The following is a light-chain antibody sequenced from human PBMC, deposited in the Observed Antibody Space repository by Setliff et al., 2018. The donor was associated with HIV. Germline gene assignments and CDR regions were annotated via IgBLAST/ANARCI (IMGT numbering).Light chain of an antibody. V-gene: IGKV3-15*01. Sequence: EVMMTQSPATLSVSPGEGATLSCKTSQTVNNHLSWYQQKPGQSPRLLIYDASSRATGIPARFSASGSGTDFTLTINSLQSEDSALYYCQQYNSWPVTFGGGTKVDIK. CDR2: DAS. CDR3: QQYNSWPVT. CDR1: QTVNNH. J-gene: IGKJ4*01.